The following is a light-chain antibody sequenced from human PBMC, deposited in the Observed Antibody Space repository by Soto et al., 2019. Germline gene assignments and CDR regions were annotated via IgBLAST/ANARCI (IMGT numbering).Light chain of an antibody. V-gene: IGLV1-44*01. CDR1: SPNIGSNV. Sequence: QAVVTQPPSASGTPGQRVTISCSGRSPNIGSNVVNWYQQLPGTAPKLLIYVNNQRPSGVPDRFSGSKSGTSASLAISGLQSEDEADYYCAAWDDSLDGVVFGGGTKLTVL. CDR3: AAWDDSLDGVV. CDR2: VNN. J-gene: IGLJ3*02.